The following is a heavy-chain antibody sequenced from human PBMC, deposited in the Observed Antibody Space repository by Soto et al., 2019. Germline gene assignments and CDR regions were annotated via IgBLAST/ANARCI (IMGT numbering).Heavy chain of an antibody. CDR2: IVPIYRTA. Sequence: QVQLVQSGAEVREPGSSVKVSCKASGGTFSSYRINWVRQAPGQGLEWVGGIVPIYRTADYAQKFQGRVSITADESACTTYLELSSLKSQDTAVYYCARDSGAKLSSSWGQGTLVTVSS. CDR3: ARDSGAKLSSS. D-gene: IGHD6-13*01. J-gene: IGHJ4*02. CDR1: GGTFSSYR. V-gene: IGHV1-69*01.